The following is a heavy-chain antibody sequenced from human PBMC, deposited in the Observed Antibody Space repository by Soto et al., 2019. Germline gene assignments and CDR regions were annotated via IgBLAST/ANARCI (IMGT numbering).Heavy chain of an antibody. Sequence: QLHLEESGPGLVKPSETLSLTCTVSGGSISSGSYYWGWIRQPPGKGPEWIGSLYYNGFTYYNPSLKSRLTISVDTSKNQFSLKLTSVTVADTAVYYCARQDDFWSGDSWFDPWGQGTLVTVSS. J-gene: IGHJ5*02. CDR2: LYYNGFT. CDR1: GGSISSGSYY. D-gene: IGHD3-3*01. CDR3: ARQDDFWSGDSWFDP. V-gene: IGHV4-39*01.